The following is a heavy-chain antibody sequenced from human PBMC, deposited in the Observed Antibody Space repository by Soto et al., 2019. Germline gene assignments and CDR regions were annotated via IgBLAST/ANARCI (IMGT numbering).Heavy chain of an antibody. V-gene: IGHV4-39*01. CDR3: ASRVYGAPL. Sequence: QLQLQESGPGLVKPSEPLSLTCTVSGGSISSSSYYWGWIRQPPGKGLEWIGSIYSGGSTYYNPSLKSRVTISVDTSKNQFSRTLSSVPAADTAVYYCASRVYGAPLWGQGTLVTVSS. D-gene: IGHD3-10*01. CDR1: GGSISSSSYY. J-gene: IGHJ4*02. CDR2: IYSGGST.